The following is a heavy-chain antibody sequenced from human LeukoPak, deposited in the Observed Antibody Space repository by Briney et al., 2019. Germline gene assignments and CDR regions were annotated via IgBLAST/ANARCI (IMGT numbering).Heavy chain of an antibody. V-gene: IGHV3-21*01. CDR1: GFTFSSYS. CDR3: ARVGCSGGRCPGYGMDV. CDR2: ISSSSSYI. J-gene: IGHJ6*02. Sequence: KPGGSLRLSCAASGFTFSSYSMNWVRQAPGKGLEWVSSISSSSSYIYYADSVKGRFTISRDNAKNSLYLQMNGLRVEDTAMYYCARVGCSGGRCPGYGMDVWGQGTTVTVSS. D-gene: IGHD2-15*01.